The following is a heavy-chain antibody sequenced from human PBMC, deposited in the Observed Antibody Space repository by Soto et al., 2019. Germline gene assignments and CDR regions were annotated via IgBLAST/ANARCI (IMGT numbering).Heavy chain of an antibody. V-gene: IGHV4-30-4*01. D-gene: IGHD1-1*01. Sequence: PSETLSLTCTVSGGSISSGDYYWSWIRQPPGKGLEWIGYIYYSGSTYYNPSLRSRVTISVDTSKNQFSLKLSSVTAADTAVYYCARDKNWNDHGMDVWGQGTTVTVS. J-gene: IGHJ6*02. CDR3: ARDKNWNDHGMDV. CDR2: IYYSGST. CDR1: GGSISSGDYY.